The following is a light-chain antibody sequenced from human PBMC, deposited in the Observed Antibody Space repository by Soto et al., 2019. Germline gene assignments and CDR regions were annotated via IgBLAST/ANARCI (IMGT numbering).Light chain of an antibody. V-gene: IGKV3-20*01. CDR3: LQDGTLIT. J-gene: IGKJ5*01. Sequence: LTQSPATLSVSPGERATLSFRASQSVSSNLAWYQQKSGQAPRLLIHATSSRASGIPDRFSGSGSGTDFTLAFYLLEPEDFAVYYSLQDGTLITFGQGTRLEIK. CDR2: ATS. CDR1: QSVSSN.